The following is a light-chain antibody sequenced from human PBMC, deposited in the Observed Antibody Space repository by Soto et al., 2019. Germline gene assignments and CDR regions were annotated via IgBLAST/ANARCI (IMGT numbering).Light chain of an antibody. CDR2: EVY. J-gene: IGLJ1*01. CDR3: SSYVGTNSYV. CDR1: SSDVGGYNY. Sequence: QSALTQPPSASGSPAQSVTISCTGTSSDVGGYNYVSWYQQHPGKAPKLIIYEVYKRPSGVPDRFSGSKSGNTAALTVSGLQAEDEADYYCSSYVGTNSYVFGTGTKLTVL. V-gene: IGLV2-8*01.